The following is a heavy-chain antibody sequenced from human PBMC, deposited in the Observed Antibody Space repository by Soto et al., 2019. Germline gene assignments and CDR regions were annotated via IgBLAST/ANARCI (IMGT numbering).Heavy chain of an antibody. CDR2: IHYSGST. CDR1: GDSISSYY. J-gene: IGHJ4*02. V-gene: IGHV4-59*01. Sequence: QVQLQGSGPGLLKPPETLSLTCTVSGDSISSYYWSWIRQPPGKGLEWIGYIHYSGSTNYTPSVTSRVTISVDTSKNQFSLKLSSVTAADTAVYYCARSNGDYGDYSSQGTLVTVSS. D-gene: IGHD4-17*01. CDR3: ARSNGDYGDY.